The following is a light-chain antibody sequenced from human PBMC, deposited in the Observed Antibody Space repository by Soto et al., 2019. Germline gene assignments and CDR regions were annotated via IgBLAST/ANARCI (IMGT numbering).Light chain of an antibody. CDR1: SGHSSYA. Sequence: QLVLTQSPSASASLGASVKLTCTLSSGHSSYAIAWHQQQPEKGPRYLMKLNSDGSHSKRYGIPDRFSGSSSGAARYLTNSSLQSEDEADYYCQTWGTGIHYVFGTGTKLTVL. CDR3: QTWGTGIHYV. CDR2: LNSDGSH. J-gene: IGLJ1*01. V-gene: IGLV4-69*01.